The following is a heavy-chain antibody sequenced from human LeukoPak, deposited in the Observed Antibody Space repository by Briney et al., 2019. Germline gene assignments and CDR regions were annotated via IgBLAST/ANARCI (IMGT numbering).Heavy chain of an antibody. V-gene: IGHV1-18*01. CDR3: ARVVLGGYITNSFDY. Sequence: ASVKVSCKASGYTFTSYGISWVRQAPGQGLEWMGWISAYNGNTNYAQKLQGRVTMTTDTSTSTAYMELRGLRSDDTAVYYCARVVLGGYITNSFDYWGQGTLVTVSS. D-gene: IGHD3-16*01. CDR1: GYTFTSYG. CDR2: ISAYNGNT. J-gene: IGHJ4*02.